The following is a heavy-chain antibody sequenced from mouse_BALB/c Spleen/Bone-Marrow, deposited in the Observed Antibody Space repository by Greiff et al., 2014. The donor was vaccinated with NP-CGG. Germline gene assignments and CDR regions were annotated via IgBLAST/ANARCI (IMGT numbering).Heavy chain of an antibody. CDR1: GYTFTNYW. D-gene: IGHD1-1*01. V-gene: IGHV1S132*01. CDR3: ARHYYGSSDAMDY. Sequence: QVQLQQPGAELVKPGASVKLSCKTSGYTFTNYWIQWVKQRPGQGLGWIGEIFPGTGTTYYNEKFKGKATLTIDTSSSTAYMQLSSLTSKDSAVYFCARHYYGSSDAMDYWGQGTSVTVSS. J-gene: IGHJ4*01. CDR2: IFPGTGTT.